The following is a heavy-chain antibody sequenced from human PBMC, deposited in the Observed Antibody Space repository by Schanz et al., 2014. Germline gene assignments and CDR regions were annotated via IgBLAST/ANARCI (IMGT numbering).Heavy chain of an antibody. Sequence: EVQLLESGGGLVQPGGSLRLSCLASGFAFSSYGMNWLRQAPGKGLEWVSVIGVDGTTTYYADSVKGRFTISRDNSKNTLYLQMNSLRPEDTVVYYCAKYRGYYRVSGSYRELEYWGQGTLXTVSS. CDR2: IGVDGTTT. J-gene: IGHJ4*02. CDR3: AKYRGYYRVSGSYRELEY. D-gene: IGHD3-10*01. CDR1: GFAFSSYG. V-gene: IGHV3-23*01.